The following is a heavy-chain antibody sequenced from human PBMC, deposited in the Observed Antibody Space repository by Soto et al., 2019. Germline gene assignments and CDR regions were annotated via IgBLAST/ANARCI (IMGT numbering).Heavy chain of an antibody. V-gene: IGHV4-59*01. CDR1: GGFLNNYY. CDR3: ARHHDS. Sequence: SETLSLTCTVSGGFLNNYYWSWIRQPPGKGLEWIGYISYTGRTTYNPSLESRVTISIDTSKNQFSLRLSSVTAADTAVYYCARHHDSWGQGTLVTVSS. CDR2: ISYTGRT. J-gene: IGHJ4*02.